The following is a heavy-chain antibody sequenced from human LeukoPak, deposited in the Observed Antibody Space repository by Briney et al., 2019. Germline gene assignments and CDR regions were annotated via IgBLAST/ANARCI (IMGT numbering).Heavy chain of an antibody. D-gene: IGHD1-26*01. CDR2: IYTSGST. CDR3: ARGVGPTTAQSTFDY. Sequence: PSETLSLTCTVSGGSLSSGSYYWSWLRQPAGKGLEWLGRIYTSGSTNYNPSLKSRATISVDTSKNQFSLKLSSVTAADTAVYYCARGVGPTTAQSTFDYWGQGALVTVSS. V-gene: IGHV4-61*02. J-gene: IGHJ4*02. CDR1: GGSLSSGSYY.